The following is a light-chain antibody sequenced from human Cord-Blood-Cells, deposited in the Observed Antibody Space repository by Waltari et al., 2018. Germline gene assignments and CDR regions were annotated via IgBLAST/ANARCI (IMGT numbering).Light chain of an antibody. Sequence: DIVMTQSPDSLAVSLCERATINCKSSQRVLYSSNHKNYLAGYQQKPGQPPKMLIYWASTRETGVPERFSGSGSGTDFTLTISRLQAADVAVYYCQQYYSTPYTLGKGNKLE. CDR1: QRVLYSSNHKNY. CDR2: WAS. J-gene: IGKJ2*01. CDR3: QQYYSTPYT. V-gene: IGKV4-1*01.